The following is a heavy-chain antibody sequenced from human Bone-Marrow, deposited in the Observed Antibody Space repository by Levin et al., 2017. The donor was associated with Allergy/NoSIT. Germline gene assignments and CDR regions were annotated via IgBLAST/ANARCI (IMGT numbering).Heavy chain of an antibody. D-gene: IGHD5-18*01. CDR2: IWYDGSNK. CDR1: GITLSSYG. Sequence: QAGESLKISCLASGITLSSYGMHWVRQAPGKGLEWVAVIWYDGSNKYYGDSVKGRFTISRDTSKNTLYLQMNSLRADDTAVYYCASAYSYGWYDHWGQGTLVTVSS. CDR3: ASAYSYGWYDH. J-gene: IGHJ5*02. V-gene: IGHV3-33*01.